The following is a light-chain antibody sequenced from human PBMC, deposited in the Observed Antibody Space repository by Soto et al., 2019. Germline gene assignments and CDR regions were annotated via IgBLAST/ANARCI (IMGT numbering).Light chain of an antibody. CDR3: QQYKNGWT. Sequence: EIIMTHSPATLSVSPWEGATLSCRTSHSISTNLAWYQHKRGQSPRLLVYGASTRATGVPARFSGGGSGTEFTLTISSLQSEDFAIYYCQQYKNGWTFGQGTKVDIK. CDR2: GAS. CDR1: HSISTN. J-gene: IGKJ1*01. V-gene: IGKV3-15*01.